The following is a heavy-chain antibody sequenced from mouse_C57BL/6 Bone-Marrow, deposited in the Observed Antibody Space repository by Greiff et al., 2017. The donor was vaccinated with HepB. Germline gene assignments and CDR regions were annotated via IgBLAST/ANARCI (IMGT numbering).Heavy chain of an antibody. J-gene: IGHJ4*01. D-gene: IGHD2-2*01. CDR3: ARDRGVTTRTRLYAMDY. V-gene: IGHV5-16*01. Sequence: EVMLVESEGGLVQPGSSMKLSCTASGFTFSDYYMAWVRQVPEKGLEWVANINYDGSSTYYLDSLKSRFIISRDNAKNILYLQRSSLKSEDTATYYCARDRGVTTRTRLYAMDYWGQGTSVTVSS. CDR2: INYDGSST. CDR1: GFTFSDYY.